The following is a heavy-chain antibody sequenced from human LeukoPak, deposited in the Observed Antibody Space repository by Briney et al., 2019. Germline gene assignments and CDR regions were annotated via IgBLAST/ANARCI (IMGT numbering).Heavy chain of an antibody. CDR1: GFTFSTYG. Sequence: PGGALRLSCAASGFTFSTYGMLWVRQAPGKGLVWVADIWYDGSNKYYADSVKGRLTISRAKSKNTLYLQMTRLRAEDTAVYYCARDRSGENGWYIFDYWGQGTLVTVSS. CDR3: ARDRSGENGWYIFDY. J-gene: IGHJ4*02. CDR2: IWYDGSNK. D-gene: IGHD6-19*01. V-gene: IGHV3-33*01.